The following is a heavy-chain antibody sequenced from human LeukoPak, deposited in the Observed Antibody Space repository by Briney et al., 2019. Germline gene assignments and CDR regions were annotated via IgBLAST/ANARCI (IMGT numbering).Heavy chain of an antibody. CDR1: GGSISSSSYY. V-gene: IGHV4-39*07. CDR2: IYYSGST. CDR3: ARDHSSGWSFDY. J-gene: IGHJ4*02. Sequence: PSETLSLTCTVSGGSISSSSYYWGWIRQPPGKGLEWTGSIYYSGSTYYNPSLKSRVTISVDTSKNQFSLKLSSVTAADTAVYYCARDHSSGWSFDYWGQGTLVTVSS. D-gene: IGHD6-19*01.